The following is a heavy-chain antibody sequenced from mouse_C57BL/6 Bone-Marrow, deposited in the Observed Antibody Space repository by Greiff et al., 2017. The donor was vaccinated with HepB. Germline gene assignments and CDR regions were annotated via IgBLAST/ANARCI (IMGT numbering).Heavy chain of an antibody. Sequence: QVQLQQSGAELVRPGASVTLSCKASGYTFTDYEMHWVKQTPVPGLEWIGAIDPETGGTAYNQKFKGKAILTADKPSSTAYMKLHSLTSEDSAVNYCTRSYYGNYRFAYWGQGTLVTVSA. J-gene: IGHJ3*01. CDR1: GYTFTDYE. D-gene: IGHD2-1*01. V-gene: IGHV1-15*01. CDR2: IDPETGGT. CDR3: TRSYYGNYRFAY.